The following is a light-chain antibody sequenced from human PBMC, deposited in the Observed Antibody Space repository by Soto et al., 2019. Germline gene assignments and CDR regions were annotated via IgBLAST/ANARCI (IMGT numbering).Light chain of an antibody. Sequence: DLQMTQSPSSLSASIGDRVTITWRASRSISGYLNWYQQKPGKAPDLLIFAASSLQSGAPSRFSGSVSGTAFTLTISRLQPQDSATYYCQQSFSPPFTFGQGTKLEIK. V-gene: IGKV1-39*01. J-gene: IGKJ2*01. CDR1: RSISGY. CDR3: QQSFSPPFT. CDR2: AAS.